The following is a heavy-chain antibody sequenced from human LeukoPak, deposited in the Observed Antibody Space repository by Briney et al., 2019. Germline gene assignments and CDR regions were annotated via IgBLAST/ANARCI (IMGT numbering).Heavy chain of an antibody. V-gene: IGHV5-51*01. J-gene: IGHJ6*02. CDR2: IYPGDSDT. CDR1: GSSFTNYW. Sequence: GESLKISCQGSGSSFTNYWIGWVRQMPGKGLEWMGIIYPGDSDTRYSPSFQGQVTISADKSISTAYLQWSSLKASDTAMYYCARAELGYCSSTTCWRNYYYYGMDVWGQGTTVTVSS. D-gene: IGHD2-2*01. CDR3: ARAELGYCSSTTCWRNYYYYGMDV.